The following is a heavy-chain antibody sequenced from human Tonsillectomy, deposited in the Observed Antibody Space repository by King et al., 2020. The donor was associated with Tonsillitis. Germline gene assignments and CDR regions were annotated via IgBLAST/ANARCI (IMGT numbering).Heavy chain of an antibody. CDR3: ARAYSHGLGANWFDP. CDR1: GFTFSSYG. D-gene: IGHD3-10*01. CDR2: ISYHGSDK. V-gene: IGHV3-33*05. J-gene: IGHJ5*02. Sequence: VQLVESGGGVVQPGRSLRLSCATSGFTFSSYGMHWVRQAPGKGPEWVALISYHGSDKYYADSVTGRFTISRDNSQNTLYLQMSSLTAEDTAVYYCARAYSHGLGANWFDPWGQGALVTVSS.